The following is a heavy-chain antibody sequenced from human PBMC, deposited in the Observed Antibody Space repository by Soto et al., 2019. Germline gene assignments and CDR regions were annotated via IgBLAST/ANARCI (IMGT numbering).Heavy chain of an antibody. CDR2: INAGNGNT. V-gene: IGHV1-3*01. D-gene: IGHD2-21*02. CDR3: ARLEDCDDCHDS. CDR1: GYAFTCFN. Sequence: ASVKVSCKASGYAFTCFNIHWVRQAPGQRLEWMGWINAGNGNTKYSQNFQGRVTFTRDTSANTAYMELTSLISEDTAVYYCARLEDCDDCHDSWGQRTLVAVSS. J-gene: IGHJ5*02.